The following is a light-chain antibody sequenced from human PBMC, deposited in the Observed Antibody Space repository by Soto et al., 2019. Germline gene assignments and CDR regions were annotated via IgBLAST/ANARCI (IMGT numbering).Light chain of an antibody. CDR3: QQYNSYLYT. J-gene: IGKJ5*01. CDR1: QSISSW. Sequence: DIQMTQSPSTLSASVGDRVTITCRASQSISSWLAWYQQKPGKAPNLLIYKASSLESGVPSRFSGSGSGTEFTLTTSSLQPDDFATYYCQQYNSYLYTFGQGTRLEIX. CDR2: KAS. V-gene: IGKV1-5*03.